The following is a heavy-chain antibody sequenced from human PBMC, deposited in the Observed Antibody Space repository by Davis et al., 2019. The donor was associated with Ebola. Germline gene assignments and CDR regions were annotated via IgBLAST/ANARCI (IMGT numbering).Heavy chain of an antibody. CDR1: GGSISSYY. J-gene: IGHJ4*02. V-gene: IGHV4-59*01. D-gene: IGHD1/OR15-1a*01. CDR2: IYYSGST. Sequence: MPGGSLRLSCTVSGGSISSYYWSWIRQPPGKGLEWIGYIYYSGSTNYNPSLKSRVTISVDTSKNQFSLKLSSVTAADTAVYYCARDSSIEQYYFDYWGQGTLVTVSS. CDR3: ARDSSIEQYYFDY.